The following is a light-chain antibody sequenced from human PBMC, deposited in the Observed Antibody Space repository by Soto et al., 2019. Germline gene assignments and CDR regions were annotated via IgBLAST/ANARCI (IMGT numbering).Light chain of an antibody. Sequence: DIQMTQSPSSLSASVGDRVTITCRASQDIRSDLGWYQQKPGKAPKRLIYAASRLQSGVPSRFSAGGSGTEFILTISSLQPEDFATYYCLQHKDYPYTFGQGTKVAIK. CDR2: AAS. J-gene: IGKJ2*01. CDR3: LQHKDYPYT. V-gene: IGKV1-17*01. CDR1: QDIRSD.